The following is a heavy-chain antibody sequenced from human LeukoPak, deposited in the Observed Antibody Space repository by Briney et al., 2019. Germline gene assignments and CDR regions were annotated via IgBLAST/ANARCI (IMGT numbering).Heavy chain of an antibody. J-gene: IGHJ4*02. Sequence: SETLSLTCAVSGGSISSGSYYWSWIRQPPGKGLEWIGYIYYSGSTNYNPSLKSRVTISVDTSKNQFSLKLSSVTAADTAVYYCARVARDYFDYWGQGTLVTVSS. D-gene: IGHD3-3*02. CDR2: IYYSGST. CDR3: ARVARDYFDY. V-gene: IGHV4-61*01. CDR1: GGSISSGSYY.